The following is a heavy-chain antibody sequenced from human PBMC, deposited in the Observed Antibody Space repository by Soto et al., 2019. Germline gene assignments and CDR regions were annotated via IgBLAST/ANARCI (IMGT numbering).Heavy chain of an antibody. D-gene: IGHD3-3*01. Sequence: GGSLRLSCAASGFTFSNAWMNWVRQAPGKGLEWVGRIKSKTDGGTTDYAAPVKGRFTISRDDSKNTLYLQMNSLKTEDTAVYYCTTGYYDFWSGTTPGHYYYYGMDVWGQGTTVTVSS. V-gene: IGHV3-15*07. J-gene: IGHJ6*02. CDR2: IKSKTDGGTT. CDR3: TTGYYDFWSGTTPGHYYYYGMDV. CDR1: GFTFSNAW.